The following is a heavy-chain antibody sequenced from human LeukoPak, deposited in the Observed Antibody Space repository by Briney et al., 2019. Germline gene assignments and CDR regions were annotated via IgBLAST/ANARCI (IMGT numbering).Heavy chain of an antibody. CDR3: ASGVREDLYYFDY. V-gene: IGHV3-11*01. CDR2: ISSSGSTI. J-gene: IGHJ4*02. D-gene: IGHD3-10*01. CDR1: GFTFSDYY. Sequence: GGSLRLSCAASGFTFSDYYMSWIRQAPGKGLEWVSYISSSGSTIYYADSVKGRFTISRDNAKNSLYLQMNSLRTEDTALYYCASGVREDLYYFDYWGQGTLVTVSS.